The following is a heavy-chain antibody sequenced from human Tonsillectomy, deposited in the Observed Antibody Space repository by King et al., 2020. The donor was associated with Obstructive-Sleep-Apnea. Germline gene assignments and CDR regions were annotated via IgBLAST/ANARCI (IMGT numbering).Heavy chain of an antibody. D-gene: IGHD3-22*01. CDR1: GFTFSSYA. CDR2: KSYDGYNK. J-gene: IGHJ4*02. V-gene: IGHV3-30*01. CDR3: ATSFDTSGYMFDY. Sequence: QLVQSGGGVVQPGRSLRLSCAASGFTFSSYAMHWVRQAPGKGLEWVAVKSYDGYNKYYADSVKGRFTISRDNSESTLYLQMNSLRAEDTAVYYCATSFDTSGYMFDYWGQGTLVTVSS.